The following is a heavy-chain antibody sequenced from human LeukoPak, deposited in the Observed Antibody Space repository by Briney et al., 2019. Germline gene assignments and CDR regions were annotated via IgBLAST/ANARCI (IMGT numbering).Heavy chain of an antibody. V-gene: IGHV3-23*01. Sequence: GGSLRLSCAASGFTFSSYVMGWVRQAPGKGLEWVSGISGSGGSTYYADSVKGRFTISRDNSKNTLYLQMNSLRAEDTAVYYCARDGIFDYWGQGTLVTVSS. CDR3: ARDGIFDY. CDR1: GFTFSSYV. CDR2: ISGSGGST. J-gene: IGHJ4*02.